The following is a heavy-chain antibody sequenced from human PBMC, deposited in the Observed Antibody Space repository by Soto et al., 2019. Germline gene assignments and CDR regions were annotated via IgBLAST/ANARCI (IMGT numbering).Heavy chain of an antibody. V-gene: IGHV3-23*01. Sequence: EVQLLESGGGLVQPGGSLRLSCVASEFTFSNYAMNWVRQAPGEGPGWVSLISSSGGSTYYADSVKGRFSISRDNSKNTLYLQMNSLRVEDTAIYYCAKDIQGRGATTGDDAFDIWGQGTMVTVSS. CDR2: ISSSGGST. D-gene: IGHD1-1*01. CDR3: AKDIQGRGATTGDDAFDI. J-gene: IGHJ3*02. CDR1: EFTFSNYA.